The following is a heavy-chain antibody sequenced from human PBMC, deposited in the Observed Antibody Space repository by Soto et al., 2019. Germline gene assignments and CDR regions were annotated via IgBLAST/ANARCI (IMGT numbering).Heavy chain of an antibody. D-gene: IGHD2-2*01. V-gene: IGHV3-74*01. CDR3: ARGPRGLYHHDY. CDR2: INMDGSST. Sequence: SLRLSCAASGFTFSGDWMHWVRQAAGKGLVWVSRINMDGSSTNYADSVKGRFTISRDNAKNTLYLQMNSLRLDDTAVYYCARGPRGLYHHDYWGQGALVTVSS. CDR1: GFTFSGDW. J-gene: IGHJ4*02.